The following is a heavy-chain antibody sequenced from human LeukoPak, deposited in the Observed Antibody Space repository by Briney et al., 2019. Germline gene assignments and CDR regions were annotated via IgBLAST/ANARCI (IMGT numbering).Heavy chain of an antibody. CDR2: ISSSGSTI. D-gene: IGHD3-16*01. CDR1: GFIFSSSE. CDR3: ARCAGGSSDNWYGDL. V-gene: IGHV3-48*03. J-gene: IGHJ2*01. Sequence: GGSLRLACAASGFIFSSSEMNWVRQAAGTGLEWVSYISSSGSTIYYADSVKGRFTISRDNAKNSLYLQMNSLRAEDTAVYYCARCAGGSSDNWYGDLWGRGTLVTVSS.